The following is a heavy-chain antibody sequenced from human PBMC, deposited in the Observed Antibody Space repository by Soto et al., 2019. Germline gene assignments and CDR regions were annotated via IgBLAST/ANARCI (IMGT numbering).Heavy chain of an antibody. V-gene: IGHV3-30*04. D-gene: IGHD2-2*02. CDR2: LSSDGSSS. J-gene: IGHJ3*02. CDR3: ARDKDCSSATCYNAFDI. Sequence: GGSLILSCAASVFTFSTSEMHWVRQAPGQGLEGVALLSSDGSSSYYADSVKGRFTISRDNSKNTLYLQLNSLRAEDTAVYYCARDKDCSSATCYNAFDIWGQGTMVTVSS. CDR1: VFTFSTSE.